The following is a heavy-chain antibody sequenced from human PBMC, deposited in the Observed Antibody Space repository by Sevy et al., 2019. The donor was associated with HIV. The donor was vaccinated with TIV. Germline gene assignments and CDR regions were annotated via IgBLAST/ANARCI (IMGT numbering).Heavy chain of an antibody. J-gene: IGHJ6*04. CDR1: GFTFSSYW. Sequence: GGSLRLSCAASGFTFSSYWMSWVRQAPGKGLEWVAKIKEDGSEKQCVDSVKGRFTISRDNAKNSLYLQMNSLRAEDTAVYWYARGSRLTDVWGKGTTVTVSS. V-gene: IGHV3-7*01. CDR3: ARGSRLTDV. CDR2: IKEDGSEK. D-gene: IGHD3-16*01.